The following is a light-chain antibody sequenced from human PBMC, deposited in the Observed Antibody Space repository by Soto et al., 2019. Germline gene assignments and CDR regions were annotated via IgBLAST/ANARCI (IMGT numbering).Light chain of an antibody. CDR3: QEYSKWPLFT. Sequence: EIVVTQSPGILSVSPGDRATLSCRASQSVSTNLAWYQQKPGQAPTLLIYAASTRATGIPARFTGSGSGTDFTLTISSRQSEDFALYCCQEYSKWPLFTFGPGTRVDIK. CDR2: AAS. J-gene: IGKJ3*01. CDR1: QSVSTN. V-gene: IGKV3-15*01.